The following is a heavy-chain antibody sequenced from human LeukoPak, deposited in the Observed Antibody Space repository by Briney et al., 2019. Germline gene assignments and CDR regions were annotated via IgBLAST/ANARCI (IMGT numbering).Heavy chain of an antibody. V-gene: IGHV7-4-1*02. Sequence: ASVKVSCKASGYTFTSYAMNWVRQAPGQGLEWMGWINTNTGNPTYAQGFTGRFVFSLDTSVSTAYLQISSLKAEDTAVYYCARAFRRYCSGGSCYSVPGCWGQGTLVTVSS. J-gene: IGHJ4*02. CDR2: INTNTGNP. D-gene: IGHD2-15*01. CDR1: GYTFTSYA. CDR3: ARAFRRYCSGGSCYSVPGC.